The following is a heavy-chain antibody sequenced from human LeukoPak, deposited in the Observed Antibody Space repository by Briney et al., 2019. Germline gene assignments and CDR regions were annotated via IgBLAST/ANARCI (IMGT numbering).Heavy chain of an antibody. V-gene: IGHV3-30-3*01. CDR3: ARAHSKMTTVTETDY. D-gene: IGHD4-17*01. CDR2: ISHDGNNK. J-gene: IGHJ4*02. CDR1: GFTFSGYA. Sequence: GGSLRLSCAASGFTFSGYAMHWVRQAPGKGLDWVAVISHDGNNKYYADSVKGRFTISRDNSRNTLYLQMNSLRAEDTAVYYCARAHSKMTTVTETDYWGQGTLVTVSS.